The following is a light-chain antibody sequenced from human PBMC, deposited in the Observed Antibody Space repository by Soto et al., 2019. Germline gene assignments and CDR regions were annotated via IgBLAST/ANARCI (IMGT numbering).Light chain of an antibody. J-gene: IGKJ2*01. CDR3: QESTDTPYT. V-gene: IGKV1-39*01. CDR1: QSISSY. Sequence: DIQMTQSPSSLSASVGDSVTITCRASQSISSYLNWYQQKPGKAPKLLIYAASSLQSGVPSRFTGSGSGTDFTLTISSLQPEDFATYYCQESTDTPYTFGQGTKLEIK. CDR2: AAS.